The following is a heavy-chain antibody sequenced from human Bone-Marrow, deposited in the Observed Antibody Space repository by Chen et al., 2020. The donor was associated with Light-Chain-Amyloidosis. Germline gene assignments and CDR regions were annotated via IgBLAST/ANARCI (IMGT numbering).Heavy chain of an antibody. D-gene: IGHD5-12*01. J-gene: IGHJ4*02. CDR3: ARRRDGYNFDY. Sequence: EVQLEQSGPEVKQPGESLKISCKVSGYTFPNYWIGWVRQMPGKGLEWMGVIYPDDSDARYSPSFEGQVTISADKSITTAYLQWRSLKASDTAMYYCARRRDGYNFDYWGQGTLVTVSS. CDR2: IYPDDSDA. CDR1: GYTFPNYW. V-gene: IGHV5-51*01.